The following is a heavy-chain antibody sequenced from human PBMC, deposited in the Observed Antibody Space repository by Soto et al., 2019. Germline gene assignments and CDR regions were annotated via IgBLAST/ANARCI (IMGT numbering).Heavy chain of an antibody. J-gene: IGHJ4*02. CDR2: IDPSDSQT. D-gene: IGHD3-22*01. CDR3: ARQIYDSDTGPNFQYYFDS. Sequence: PXESLTISQKGSGYSFAGYWITWVRQKPGKGLEWMGRIDPSDSQTYYSPSFRGHVTISVTKSITTVFLQWSSLRASDTAMYYCARQIYDSDTGPNFQYYFDSWGQGTPVTVSS. V-gene: IGHV5-10-1*01. CDR1: GYSFAGYW.